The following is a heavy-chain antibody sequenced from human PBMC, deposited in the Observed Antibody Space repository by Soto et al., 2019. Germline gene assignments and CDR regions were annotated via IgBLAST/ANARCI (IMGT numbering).Heavy chain of an antibody. J-gene: IGHJ6*02. V-gene: IGHV3-23*01. Sequence: GGSLRLSCAASGFTFSSYAMSWVRQAPGKGLEWVSAISGSGGSTYYADSVKGRFTISRDNSKNTLYLQMNSLRAEDTAVYYCAKGQGYSSSWYETWYYGMDVWGQGTTVTVSS. CDR1: GFTFSSYA. CDR3: AKGQGYSSSWYETWYYGMDV. D-gene: IGHD6-13*01. CDR2: ISGSGGST.